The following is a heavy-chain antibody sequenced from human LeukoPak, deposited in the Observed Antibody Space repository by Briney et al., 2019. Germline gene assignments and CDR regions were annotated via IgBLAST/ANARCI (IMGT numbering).Heavy chain of an antibody. CDR3: ARHVRYHGSGSYYEDY. Sequence: GESLKISCKGSGYSFTSYWIGWVRQMPGKGLEWMGIIYPGDSDTRYSPSFQGQVTISADKSISTAYLQWSSLKASDTAMYYFARHVRYHGSGSYYEDYWGQGTLVTVSS. D-gene: IGHD3-10*01. V-gene: IGHV5-51*01. CDR1: GYSFTSYW. J-gene: IGHJ4*02. CDR2: IYPGDSDT.